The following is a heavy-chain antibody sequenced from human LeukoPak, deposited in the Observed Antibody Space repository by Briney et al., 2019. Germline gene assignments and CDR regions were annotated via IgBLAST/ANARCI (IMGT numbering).Heavy chain of an antibody. J-gene: IGHJ4*02. CDR1: GCRFTSYW. CDR2: IYPGDSDS. Sequence: GGALKISFKGAGCRFTSYWIGRVRPMPGKGLEGMGIIYPGDSDSRYSPSIQRQVTISADKSISTAYLQWSSLKASDTAMYYGAMTAEAYYGLVYWGQGTLVTVSS. D-gene: IGHD3-22*01. CDR3: AMTAEAYYGLVY. V-gene: IGHV5-51*01.